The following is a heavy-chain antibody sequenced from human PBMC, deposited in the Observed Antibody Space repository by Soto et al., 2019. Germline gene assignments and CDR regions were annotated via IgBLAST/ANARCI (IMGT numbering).Heavy chain of an antibody. CDR1: GFTFSSYG. CDR2: ITGGGDVT. D-gene: IGHD1-26*01. Sequence: EVQLLESGGGLVQPGGSLRLSCAASGFTFSSYGMIWVRQAPERGLEWVSAITGGGDVTFHADSVKGRFTTSRDNSKNTLYLQMNSLRAEDTAIYYCARLGSGSNSDDWGQGTLVTVSS. J-gene: IGHJ4*02. CDR3: ARLGSGSNSDD. V-gene: IGHV3-23*01.